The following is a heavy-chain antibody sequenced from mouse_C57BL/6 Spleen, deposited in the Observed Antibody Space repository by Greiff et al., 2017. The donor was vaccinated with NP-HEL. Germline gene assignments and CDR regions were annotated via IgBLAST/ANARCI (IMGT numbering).Heavy chain of an antibody. J-gene: IGHJ1*03. V-gene: IGHV7-3*01. D-gene: IGHD4-1*02. CDR2: IRNKANGYTT. Sequence: EVKLVESGGGLVQPGGSLSLSCAASGFTFTDYYMSWVRQPPGKALEWLGFIRNKANGYTTEYSASVKGRFTISRDNSQRILYLQMNALRAEDSATYYCARLNWDWYFDVWGTGTTVTVSS. CDR3: ARLNWDWYFDV. CDR1: GFTFTDYY.